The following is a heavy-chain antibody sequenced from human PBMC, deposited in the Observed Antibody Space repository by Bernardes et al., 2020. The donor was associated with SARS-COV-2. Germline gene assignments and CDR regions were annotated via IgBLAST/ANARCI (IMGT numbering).Heavy chain of an antibody. CDR1: GFSRSTSGVG. Sequence: SGPTLVKPTQTLTLTCTFSGFSRSTSGVGVGWLRQPPGKALEWLAIIYWDDDKRYSPSLNSRITITKDTSKNQVVLKMTNMDPVDTGTYYCAHFFGVFSLGDAFDVWGQGTIVTVSS. D-gene: IGHD3-16*01. CDR2: IYWDDDK. V-gene: IGHV2-5*02. J-gene: IGHJ3*01. CDR3: AHFFGVFSLGDAFDV.